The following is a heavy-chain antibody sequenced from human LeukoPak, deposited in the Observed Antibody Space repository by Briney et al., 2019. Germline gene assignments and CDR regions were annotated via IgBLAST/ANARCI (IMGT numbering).Heavy chain of an antibody. CDR2: ISYDGSNK. CDR3: AKDRYSMVRGVINY. V-gene: IGHV3-30*18. Sequence: GGSLRLSCAASGFTFSSYGMHWVRQAPGKGLEWVAVISYDGSNKYYADSVKGRFTISRDNSKNTLYLQMNSLRAEDTAVYYCAKDRYSMVRGVINYWGQGTLVTVSS. CDR1: GFTFSSYG. D-gene: IGHD3-10*01. J-gene: IGHJ4*02.